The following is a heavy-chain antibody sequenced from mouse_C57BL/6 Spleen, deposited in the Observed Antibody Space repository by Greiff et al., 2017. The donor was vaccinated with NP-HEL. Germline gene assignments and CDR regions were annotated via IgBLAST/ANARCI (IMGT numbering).Heavy chain of an antibody. J-gene: IGHJ2*01. CDR3: ALYSTGDYFDY. CDR1: GYTFTSYW. CDR2: IDPSDSYT. D-gene: IGHD2-5*01. V-gene: IGHV1-69*01. Sequence: QVQLQQPGAELVMPGASVKLSCKASGYTFTSYWMHWVKQRPGQGLEWIGEIDPSDSYTNYNQKFKGKSTLTVDKSSSTAYMQLSSLTSEDSAVYYCALYSTGDYFDYWGQGTTLTVSS.